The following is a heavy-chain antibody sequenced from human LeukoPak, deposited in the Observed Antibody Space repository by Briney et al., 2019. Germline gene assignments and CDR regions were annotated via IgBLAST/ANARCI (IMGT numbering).Heavy chain of an antibody. Sequence: SETLSLTCAVYGGSFSGYYWSWSRQPPGKGLKWIGEINHSGSTNYNPSLKSPVTISADTSKNQFSLKLSSVTAADTAVYYCARASYVRRYYFDYWGQGTLVTVSS. J-gene: IGHJ4*02. V-gene: IGHV4-34*01. CDR1: GGSFSGYY. CDR2: INHSGST. CDR3: ARASYVRRYYFDY. D-gene: IGHD5-18*01.